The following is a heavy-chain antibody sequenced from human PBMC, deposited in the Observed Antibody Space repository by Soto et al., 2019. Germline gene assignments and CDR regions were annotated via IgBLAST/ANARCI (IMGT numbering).Heavy chain of an antibody. D-gene: IGHD3-22*01. CDR3: ARDSRSGYYLEY. V-gene: IGHV4-30-2*01. CDR1: GDSISSGGYS. J-gene: IGHJ4*02. CDR2: IYHSGGT. Sequence: QLQLQESGSGLVKPSQNLSLTCAVSGDSISSGGYSWNWIRQPPGKGLEWIGYIYHSGGTDYNPSLKSRVTITVDSSNNQFSLKLNSVTAADTAVYYCARDSRSGYYLEYWGQGTLVTVSS.